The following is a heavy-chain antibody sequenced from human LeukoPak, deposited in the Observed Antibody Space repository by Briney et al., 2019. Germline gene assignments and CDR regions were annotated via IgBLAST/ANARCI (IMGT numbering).Heavy chain of an antibody. J-gene: IGHJ4*02. D-gene: IGHD6-13*01. CDR1: GYTFTGYY. CDR3: ARDRIAAPDDFDY. V-gene: IGHV1-2*02. Sequence: ASVKVSCKASGYTFTGYYMHWVRQAPGQGLEWMGWINPNSGGTNYAQKFQGRVTMTGDTSISTAYMEVSSLRSDDTAVYHCARDRIAAPDDFDYWGQGTPVTVSS. CDR2: INPNSGGT.